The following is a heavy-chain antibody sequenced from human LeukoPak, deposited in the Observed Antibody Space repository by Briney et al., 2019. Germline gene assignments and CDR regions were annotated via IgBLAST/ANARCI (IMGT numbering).Heavy chain of an antibody. CDR1: GGSISSYY. V-gene: IGHV4-59*08. D-gene: IGHD6-19*01. CDR2: IYYSGST. CDR3: ARHSISYSSGWRVGYFQH. J-gene: IGHJ1*01. Sequence: SETLSLTCTVSGGSISSYYWSWIRQPPGKGLEWIGYIYYSGSTNYNPSLKSRVTISVDTSENQFSLKLSSVTAADTAVYYCARHSISYSSGWRVGYFQHWGQGTLVTVSS.